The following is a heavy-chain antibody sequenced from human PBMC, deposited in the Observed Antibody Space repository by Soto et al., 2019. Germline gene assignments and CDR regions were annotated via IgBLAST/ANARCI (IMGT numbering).Heavy chain of an antibody. CDR2: INHSGGV. V-gene: IGHV4-34*01. CDR1: GGSFSGYY. CDR3: ARTIAVAGPYYYYYYMDV. Sequence: SETLSLTCTVYGGSFSGYYWSWIRQSPGKGLEWIGEINHSGGVNYNPSLKSRVTISVDTSKNQFSLNLRSVTAADTAVYYCARTIAVAGPYYYYYYMDVWGKGTTVTVSS. D-gene: IGHD6-19*01. J-gene: IGHJ6*03.